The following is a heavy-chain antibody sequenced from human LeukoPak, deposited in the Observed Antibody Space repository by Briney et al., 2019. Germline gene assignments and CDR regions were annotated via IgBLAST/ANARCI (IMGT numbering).Heavy chain of an antibody. CDR2: IVVGSGDT. CDR1: GFTFTGSA. Sequence: SVKVSCKASGFTFTGSAMQWVRQARGQCLEWIGWIVVGSGDTNYAQKFQERVTFTRDMSTSTAYMELSSLRSEDTAVYYCAAVGGYSSSWYPFDYWGQGTLVTVSS. CDR3: AAVGGYSSSWYPFDY. V-gene: IGHV1-58*02. D-gene: IGHD6-13*01. J-gene: IGHJ4*02.